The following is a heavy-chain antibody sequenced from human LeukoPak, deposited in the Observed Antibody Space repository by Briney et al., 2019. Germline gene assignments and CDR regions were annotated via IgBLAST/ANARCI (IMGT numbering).Heavy chain of an antibody. CDR1: GFTFSSYW. Sequence: GGSLRLSCAASGFTFSSYWMHWVRHAPGKGLVWVSRIQTDGSATTYADSVKGRFTISRDNAKNTLYLQMNSLRAEDTAVYYCARGSCSDAVCYSDWYFDLWGRGTLVTVSS. J-gene: IGHJ2*01. V-gene: IGHV3-74*01. CDR2: IQTDGSAT. CDR3: ARGSCSDAVCYSDWYFDL. D-gene: IGHD2-8*01.